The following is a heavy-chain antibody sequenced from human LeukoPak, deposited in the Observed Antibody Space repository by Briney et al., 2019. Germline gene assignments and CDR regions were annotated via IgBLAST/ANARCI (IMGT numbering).Heavy chain of an antibody. V-gene: IGHV3-43*02. CDR2: ISGDGGNI. Sequence: GGSLRLSCAASGFTFDDYAMHWVRQAPGKGLEWVSFISGDGGNIYYADSVKGRFTISRDNSKNFLYLQMNSLRTEDTALYYCARELGGGVPTHYGMDVWGQGTTVTVSS. CDR3: ARELGGGVPTHYGMDV. CDR1: GFTFDDYA. J-gene: IGHJ6*02. D-gene: IGHD3-16*01.